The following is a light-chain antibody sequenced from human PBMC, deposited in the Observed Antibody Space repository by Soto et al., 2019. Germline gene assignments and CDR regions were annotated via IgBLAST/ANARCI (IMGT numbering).Light chain of an antibody. CDR3: QQYNNWPLT. V-gene: IGKV3-15*01. CDR1: QSVSSRY. Sequence: EIVLTPSPATLSLSPGERATLSCGASQSVSSRYLAWYQQKPGLAPRLLIYGASTRATGIPARFSGSGSGTEFTLTISSLQSEDFTVYYCQQYNNWPLTFGGGTKVDIK. CDR2: GAS. J-gene: IGKJ4*01.